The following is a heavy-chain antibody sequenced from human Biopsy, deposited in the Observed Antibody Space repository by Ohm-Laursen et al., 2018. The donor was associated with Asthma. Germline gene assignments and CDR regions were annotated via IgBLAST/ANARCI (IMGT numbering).Heavy chain of an antibody. V-gene: IGHV1-69*13. CDR1: GDSLGSFINYA. J-gene: IGHJ6*02. Sequence: VASVKASCKVSGDSLGSFINYAISWVRQAPRQGLEWMGGLIPVLGTADYAPMFEGRVTITADESTSTAYLELTSLRFEDTAVYYCARGYSGTDRIVYYYSGMEVWGQGTTVTVSS. CDR2: LIPVLGTA. D-gene: IGHD5-12*01. CDR3: ARGYSGTDRIVYYYSGMEV.